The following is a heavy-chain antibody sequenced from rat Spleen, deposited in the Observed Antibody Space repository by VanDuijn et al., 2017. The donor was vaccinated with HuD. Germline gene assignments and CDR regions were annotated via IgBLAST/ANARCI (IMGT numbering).Heavy chain of an antibody. Sequence: EVQLVESGGGLVQPGRSLKLSCAVSGFTFSNYGMAWVRQTPTKGLEWVASISTGGGNTYYRDSVKGRFTISRDNEKNSQYLQMDSLRSEDTATYYCARHPISTVSYDFDYWGQGVMVTVSS. V-gene: IGHV5S14*01. CDR1: GFTFSNYG. D-gene: IGHD1-1*01. J-gene: IGHJ2*01. CDR3: ARHPISTVSYDFDY. CDR2: ISTGGGNT.